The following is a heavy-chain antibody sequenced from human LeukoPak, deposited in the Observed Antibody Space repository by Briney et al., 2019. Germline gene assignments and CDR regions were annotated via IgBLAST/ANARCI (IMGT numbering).Heavy chain of an antibody. J-gene: IGHJ6*03. V-gene: IGHV4-59*11. CDR1: GGSISSHY. Sequence: SETLSLTCTVSGGSISSHYWSWIRQPPGKGLEWIGYIYYSGSTNYNPSLKSRVTISVDTSKNQFSLKLSSVTAADTAVYYCARTYYDFWRGYYGSHTTGYYMDVWGKGTTVTVSS. CDR3: ARTYYDFWRGYYGSHTTGYYMDV. CDR2: IYYSGST. D-gene: IGHD3-3*01.